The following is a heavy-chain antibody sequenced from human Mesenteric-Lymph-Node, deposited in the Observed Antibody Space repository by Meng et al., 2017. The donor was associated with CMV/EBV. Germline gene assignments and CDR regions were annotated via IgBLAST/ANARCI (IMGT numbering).Heavy chain of an antibody. CDR2: VHYTGDT. V-gene: IGHV4-59*01. CDR3: ARSGTYCSNTACYAFDS. CDR1: GGSIGGYY. J-gene: IGHJ4*02. D-gene: IGHD2-2*01. Sequence: GSLRLSCSVSGGSIGGYYWSWLRQNPGKGLEWIAYVHYTGDTNYSPSLKGRVTVSADTSKRQFSLRLNSVTAADTAVYYCARSGTYCSNTACYAFDSWGQGTLVTVSS.